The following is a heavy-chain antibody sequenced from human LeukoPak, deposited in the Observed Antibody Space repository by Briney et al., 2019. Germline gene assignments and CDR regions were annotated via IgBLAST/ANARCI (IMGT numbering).Heavy chain of an antibody. CDR3: ARDTRGYYGMDV. V-gene: IGHV4-31*03. Sequence: SQTLSLTCTVSGVSISSGGYYWRWIRQHPGKGLEWIGYIYYSGSTYYNPSLKSRVTISVDTSKNQFSLKLSSVTAADTAVYYCARDTRGYYGMDVWGKGTTVTVFS. J-gene: IGHJ6*04. D-gene: IGHD1-1*01. CDR2: IYYSGST. CDR1: GVSISSGGYY.